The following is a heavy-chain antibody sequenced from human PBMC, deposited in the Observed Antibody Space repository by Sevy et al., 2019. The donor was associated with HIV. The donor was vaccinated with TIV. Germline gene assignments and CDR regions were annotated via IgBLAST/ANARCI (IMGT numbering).Heavy chain of an antibody. CDR3: ARDPRMYGDYLLAYFDY. J-gene: IGHJ4*02. CDR1: GFTPSTYG. CDR2: IGYDGSNI. Sequence: GGSLRLSCAASGFTPSTYGMHWVRQAPGKGLEWVAVIGYDGSNIYYADSVKGRFTISRDNSKNTLFLQMDSLRAEDTGIFYCARDPRMYGDYLLAYFDYWGQGTLVTVSS. D-gene: IGHD2-8*01. V-gene: IGHV3-33*01.